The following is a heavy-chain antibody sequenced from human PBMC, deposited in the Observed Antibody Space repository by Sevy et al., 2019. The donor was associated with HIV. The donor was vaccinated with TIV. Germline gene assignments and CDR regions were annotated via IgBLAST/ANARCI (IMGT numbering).Heavy chain of an antibody. J-gene: IGHJ4*02. D-gene: IGHD6-19*01. Sequence: GGSLRLSCAASGFTFSNYAMNWVRQAPGKGLEWVSSISSRSIYLYYADSVKGRFTISRDNAKNSLFLQINSLRAEDTAVYYCARGEGVVGGTTDYRGQGTLVTVSS. CDR2: ISSRSIYL. CDR3: ARGEGVVGGTTDY. CDR1: GFTFSNYA. V-gene: IGHV3-21*01.